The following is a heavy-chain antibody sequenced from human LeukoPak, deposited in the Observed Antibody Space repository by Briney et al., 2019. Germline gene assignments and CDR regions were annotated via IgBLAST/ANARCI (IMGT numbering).Heavy chain of an antibody. J-gene: IGHJ4*02. CDR3: ARGYYTPDY. CDR1: GGSISSHY. CDR2: IYYSGST. D-gene: IGHD2/OR15-2a*01. V-gene: IGHV4-59*11. Sequence: SETLSLTCTVSGGSISSHYWSCIRQPPGKGLEWIGYIYYSGSTYYNPSLKSRVTISVDTSKNQFSLKLTSVTAADTAVYYCARGYYTPDYWGQGTLVTVSS.